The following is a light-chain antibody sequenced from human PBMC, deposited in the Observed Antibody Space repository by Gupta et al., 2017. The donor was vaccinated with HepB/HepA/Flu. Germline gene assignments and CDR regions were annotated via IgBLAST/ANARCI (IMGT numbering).Light chain of an antibody. J-gene: IGKJ1*01. Sequence: DIVLTQSPATLSLSPGERAPLSCRASQSVGSYLAWFQHKPGQVPRLLMYDAYLRAIGIPDRFSGSGSGTDFTLTISSLEPEDFAVYYCQHRSNWPPTFGQGTKVEIK. CDR3: QHRSNWPPT. CDR1: QSVGSY. CDR2: DAY. V-gene: IGKV3-11*01.